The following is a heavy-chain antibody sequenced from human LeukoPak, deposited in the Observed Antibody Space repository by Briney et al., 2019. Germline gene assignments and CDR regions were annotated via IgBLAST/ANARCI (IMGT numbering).Heavy chain of an antibody. Sequence: PGGSLRLSCAASGFTFSSYGMHWVRQAPGKGLEWVAVISYDGSNKYYADSVKGRFTISRDNSKNTLYLQMNSLRAEDTAVYYCARVLQVTTYYYYYYMDVWGKGTTVTVSS. CDR3: ARVLQVTTYYYYYYMDV. CDR2: ISYDGSNK. D-gene: IGHD1-1*01. J-gene: IGHJ6*03. V-gene: IGHV3-30*03. CDR1: GFTFSSYG.